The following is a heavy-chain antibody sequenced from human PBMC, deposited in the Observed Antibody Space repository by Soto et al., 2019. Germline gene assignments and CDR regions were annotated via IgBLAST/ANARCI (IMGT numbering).Heavy chain of an antibody. D-gene: IGHD2-15*01. CDR2: INDSGGST. J-gene: IGHJ4*02. CDR3: ARGLIGSSYSSLYY. CDR1: GFTFSNYA. Sequence: EVQLLESGGGLIQPGGSLRLSCAASGFTFSNYAMTWVRQAPGKGLEWVSVINDSGGSTYYADSVKGRFTSSRDNSKNILYLQMHSLRADDSALYYCARGLIGSSYSSLYYWGQGTLVTVST. V-gene: IGHV3-23*01.